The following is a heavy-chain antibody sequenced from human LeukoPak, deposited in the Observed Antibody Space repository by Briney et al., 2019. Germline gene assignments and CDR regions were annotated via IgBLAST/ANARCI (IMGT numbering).Heavy chain of an antibody. CDR3: ARGPYSFLSRYFDY. CDR1: GGSISSYY. Sequence: SEALSLTCTVSGGSISSYYWSWIRQPPGKGLEWIGRISSSGSTDYNPSLKSRVTISVDTSRNQFSLRLTSVTAADTAVYYCARGPYSFLSRYFDYWGQGTLVTVSS. J-gene: IGHJ4*02. V-gene: IGHV4-4*09. D-gene: IGHD5-18*01. CDR2: ISSSGST.